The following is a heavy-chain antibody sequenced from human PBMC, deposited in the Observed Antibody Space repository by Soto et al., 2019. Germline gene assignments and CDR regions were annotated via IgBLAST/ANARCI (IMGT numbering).Heavy chain of an antibody. V-gene: IGHV4-59*08. CDR2: IYYSGST. D-gene: IGHD3-22*01. CDR1: GGSISSYY. CDR3: AGTYYYDSSGYLFFDY. Sequence: PSETLSLTCTVSGGSISSYYWSWIRQPPGKGLEWIGYIYYSGSTNYNPSLKSRVTISVDTSKNQFSLKLSSVTAADTAVYYCAGTYYYDSSGYLFFDYWGQGTLVTVSS. J-gene: IGHJ4*02.